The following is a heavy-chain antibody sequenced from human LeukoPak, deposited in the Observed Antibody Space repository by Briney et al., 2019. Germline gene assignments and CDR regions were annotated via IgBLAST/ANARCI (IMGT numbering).Heavy chain of an antibody. V-gene: IGHV4-61*02. Sequence: SQTLSLTCTVSGGSISSGSYYWRWIRQPAGKGLEWIGRIYTSGSTNYNPSLKSRVTISVDTSKNQFSLKLSSVTAADTAVYYCARENYDFWSGYFLGGSIDPWGQGTLVTVSS. J-gene: IGHJ5*02. CDR3: ARENYDFWSGYFLGGSIDP. D-gene: IGHD3-3*01. CDR2: IYTSGST. CDR1: GGSISSGSYY.